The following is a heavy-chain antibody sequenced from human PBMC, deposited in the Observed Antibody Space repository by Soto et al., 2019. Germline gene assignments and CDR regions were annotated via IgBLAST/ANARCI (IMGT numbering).Heavy chain of an antibody. CDR3: ARERPSIAARWGWFDP. D-gene: IGHD6-6*01. J-gene: IGHJ5*02. CDR1: GGSISSYY. V-gene: IGHV4-59*01. Sequence: QVQLQESGPGLVKPSETLSLTCTVSGGSISSYYWSWIRQPPGKGLEWIGYIYYIGSTNYNPSLKSRVTISVDTSKNQFSLKLSSVTAADTAVYYCARERPSIAARWGWFDPWGQGTLVTVSS. CDR2: IYYIGST.